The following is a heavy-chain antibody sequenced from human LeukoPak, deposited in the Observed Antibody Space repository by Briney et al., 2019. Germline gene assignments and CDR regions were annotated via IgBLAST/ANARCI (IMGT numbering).Heavy chain of an antibody. CDR1: GFTFSSYS. D-gene: IGHD2/OR15-2a*01. J-gene: IGHJ4*02. CDR2: INHNGNVN. CDR3: VSFYETY. Sequence: GGSLRLSCAASGFTFSSYSMNWVRQAPGKGLEWVASINHNGNVNYYVDSVKGRFTISKDNAKNTVYLQMNSLRAEDTAVYYCVSFYETYWGRGTLVTVSS. V-gene: IGHV3-7*01.